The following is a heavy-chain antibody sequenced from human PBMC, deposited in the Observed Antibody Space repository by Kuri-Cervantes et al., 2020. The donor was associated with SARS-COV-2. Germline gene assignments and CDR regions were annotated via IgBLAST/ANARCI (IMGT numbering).Heavy chain of an antibody. D-gene: IGHD6-19*01. J-gene: IGHJ4*02. CDR1: GYTLSNYG. Sequence: ASVKVSCKGFGYTLSNYGINWVRQAPGQGLEWMGWISGYIGVTNYVPRLQGRVTMTTDTSTTTAYMELRGLTSDVTAVYFCARGPADYSSGWTDYWGQGTLVTVSS. CDR3: ARGPADYSSGWTDY. V-gene: IGHV1-18*04. CDR2: ISGYIGVT.